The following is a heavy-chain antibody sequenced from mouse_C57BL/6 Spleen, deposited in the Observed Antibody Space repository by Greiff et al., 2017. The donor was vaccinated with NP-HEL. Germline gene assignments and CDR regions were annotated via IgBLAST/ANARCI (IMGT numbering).Heavy chain of an antibody. V-gene: IGHV1-69*01. Sequence: VQLQQPGAELVMPGASVKLSCKASGYTFTSYWMHWVKQRPGQGLEWIGEIDPSDSYTNYNQKFKGKSTLTVDKSSSTAYMQLSSLTSEDSAVYYCARWGFRFAYWGQGTLVTVSA. CDR3: ARWGFRFAY. J-gene: IGHJ3*01. CDR1: GYTFTSYW. CDR2: IDPSDSYT.